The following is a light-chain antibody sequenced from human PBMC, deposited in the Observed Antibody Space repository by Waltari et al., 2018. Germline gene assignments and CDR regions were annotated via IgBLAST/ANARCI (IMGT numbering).Light chain of an antibody. CDR1: SSDVGAYNY. Sequence: QSALTQPPPASGSPGQSFPISSPGTSSDVGAYNYVSWYQTPPGKAPKRIIYEVTQRPSGVPDRFSGSKSGNTASLTVSVLQAEDEADYYCNSYAGSNTVIFGGGTKLTVL. CDR3: NSYAGSNTVI. V-gene: IGLV2-8*01. J-gene: IGLJ2*01. CDR2: EVT.